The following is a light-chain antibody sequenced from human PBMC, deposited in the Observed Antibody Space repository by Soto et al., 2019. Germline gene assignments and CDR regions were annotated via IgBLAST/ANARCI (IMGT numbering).Light chain of an antibody. J-gene: IGLJ1*01. CDR1: SSDVGRYDF. CDR2: EVY. Sequence: QPVLTQPASVSGSPGQSITISCTGTSSDVGRYDFVSWYQGHPGKAPKVMIYEVYNRPSGVSNRFSGSKSGSTASLTISGLQLEDEADYYCCSYAGGSTYVFGTGTKLTVL. V-gene: IGLV2-23*02. CDR3: CSYAGGSTYV.